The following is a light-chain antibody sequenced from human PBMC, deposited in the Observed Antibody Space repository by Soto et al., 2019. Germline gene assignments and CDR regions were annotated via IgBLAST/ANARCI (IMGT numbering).Light chain of an antibody. CDR1: LSVSVY. V-gene: IGKV3-11*01. Sequence: VVLTQSPATLSLSPGERATLSWRTSLSVSVYLDWYQQKPGQAPRLLISDASNRATGIPARFSGSGSGTDFTLTISSLEPDDFAVYYCHQRQYWPPITFGQGTRLEIK. CDR2: DAS. J-gene: IGKJ5*01. CDR3: HQRQYWPPIT.